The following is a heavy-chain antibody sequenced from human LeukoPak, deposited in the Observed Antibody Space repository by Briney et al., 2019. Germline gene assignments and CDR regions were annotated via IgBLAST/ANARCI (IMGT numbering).Heavy chain of an antibody. J-gene: IGHJ4*02. Sequence: GGSLRLSCAASGFTFDDFAMHWVRQAPGKGLEWVSGISWKSGTIDYAGSVKGRFTISRDNAKNSLYLHMNSLRTEDTALYYCAKAFSQTTVVTTFDYWGQGTLVTVSS. CDR1: GFTFDDFA. CDR2: ISWKSGTI. D-gene: IGHD4-23*01. V-gene: IGHV3-9*01. CDR3: AKAFSQTTVVTTFDY.